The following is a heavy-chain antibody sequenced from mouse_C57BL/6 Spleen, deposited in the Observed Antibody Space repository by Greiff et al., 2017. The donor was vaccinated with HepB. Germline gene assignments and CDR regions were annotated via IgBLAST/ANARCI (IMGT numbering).Heavy chain of an antibody. D-gene: IGHD2-4*01. CDR2: IDPETGGT. Sequence: VQLVESGAELVRPGASVTLSCKASGYTFTDYEMHWVKQTPVHGLEWIGAIDPETGGTAYNQKFKGKAILTADKSSSTAYMALRSLTSEDSAVYYCTRRDYDVDFDYWGQGTTLTVSS. CDR3: TRRDYDVDFDY. CDR1: GYTFTDYE. V-gene: IGHV1-15*01. J-gene: IGHJ2*01.